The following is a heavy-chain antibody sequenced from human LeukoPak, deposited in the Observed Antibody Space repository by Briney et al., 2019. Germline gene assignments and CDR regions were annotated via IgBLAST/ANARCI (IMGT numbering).Heavy chain of an antibody. CDR2: IYHSGST. V-gene: IGHV4-30-2*01. CDR1: GGSISSGGYS. D-gene: IGHD3-22*01. J-gene: IGHJ4*02. CDR3: ARLLDTSGLFDY. Sequence: SQTLSLTCAVSGGSISSGGYSWSWIRQPPGKGLEWIGYIYHSGSTYYNPSLKSRVTISVDRSKNQFSLKLSSVTAADTAVYYCARLLDTSGLFDYWGQGTLVTVSS.